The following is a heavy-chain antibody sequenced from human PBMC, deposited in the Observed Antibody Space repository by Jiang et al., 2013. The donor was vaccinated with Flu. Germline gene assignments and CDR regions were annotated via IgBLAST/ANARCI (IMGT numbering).Heavy chain of an antibody. CDR2: IYWDDDK. CDR3: AHRTAPVGLYTNKDAFDI. D-gene: IGHD1-26*01. Sequence: KPTQTLTLTCTFSGFSLSTSGVGVGWIRQPPGKALEWLALIYWDDDKRYSPSLKSRLTITKDTSKNQVVLTMTNMDPVDTATYYCAHRTAPVGLYTNKDAFDIWGQGTMVTVSS. CDR1: GFSLSTSGVG. V-gene: IGHV2-5*02. J-gene: IGHJ3*02.